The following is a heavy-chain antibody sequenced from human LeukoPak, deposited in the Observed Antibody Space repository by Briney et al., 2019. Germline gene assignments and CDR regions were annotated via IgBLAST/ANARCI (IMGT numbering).Heavy chain of an antibody. CDR3: AKDYPWELRYYFDY. CDR2: ISCDGSNK. D-gene: IGHD1-26*01. J-gene: IGHJ4*02. V-gene: IGHV3-30*18. CDR1: GFTFSSYG. Sequence: GGSLRLSCAASGFTFSSYGMHWVRQAPGKGLEWVAVISCDGSNKYYADSVKGRFTISRDNSKNTLYLQMNSLRAEDTAVYYCAKDYPWELRYYFDYWGQGTLVTVSS.